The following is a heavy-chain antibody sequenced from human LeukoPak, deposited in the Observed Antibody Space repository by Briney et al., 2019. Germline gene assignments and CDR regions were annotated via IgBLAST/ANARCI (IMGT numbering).Heavy chain of an antibody. J-gene: IGHJ5*02. Sequence: SETLSLTCTVSGGSVSNYYWSWIRQPPGKGLEWIRYIYYSGSTDYNPSLKSRITISVDTSKNHFSLKLSSVTAADTAVYYCARTSIFGVVRFDPWGQGTLVTVSS. CDR2: IYYSGST. CDR3: ARTSIFGVVRFDP. CDR1: GGSVSNYY. V-gene: IGHV4-59*08. D-gene: IGHD3-3*02.